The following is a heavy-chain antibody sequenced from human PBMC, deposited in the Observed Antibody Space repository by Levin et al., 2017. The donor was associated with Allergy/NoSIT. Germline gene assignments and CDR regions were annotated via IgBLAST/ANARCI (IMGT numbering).Heavy chain of an antibody. D-gene: IGHD6-13*01. CDR2: ISWNSDII. CDR1: GFIFDDYA. Sequence: SLKISCAASGFIFDDYAMHWVRQAPGKGLEWVSGISWNSDIIGYADSVKGRFTISRDSATNSLYLQVNSLRAEDTALYYCAKGADSIAAAGIIDYWGQGTLVTVSS. V-gene: IGHV3-9*01. CDR3: AKGADSIAAAGIIDY. J-gene: IGHJ4*02.